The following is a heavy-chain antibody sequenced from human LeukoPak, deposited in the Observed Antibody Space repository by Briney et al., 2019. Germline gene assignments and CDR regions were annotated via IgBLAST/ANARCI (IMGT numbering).Heavy chain of an antibody. CDR1: GGSISSGGYY. CDR3: ARDGCSSTSCYVDY. D-gene: IGHD2-2*01. CDR2: IYHSGIT. Sequence: PSETLSLTCTVSGGSISSGGYYWSWIRQPPGKGLEWIGYIYHSGITYYNPSLKSRVTISVDRSKNQFSLRLSSVTAADTAVYYCARDGCSSTSCYVDYWGQGTLVTVSS. V-gene: IGHV4-30-2*01. J-gene: IGHJ4*02.